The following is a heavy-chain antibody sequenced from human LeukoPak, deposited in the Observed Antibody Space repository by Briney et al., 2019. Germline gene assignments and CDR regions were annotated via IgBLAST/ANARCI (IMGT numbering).Heavy chain of an antibody. Sequence: PGGSLRLSCAASGFTFSTYTMSWVRQAPGKGLEWVSSIIISSSYMYYADSVKGRFTISRDNAKNSLYLQMNSLRAEDTAVYYCARKSKADGSGSYPLDYWGQGTLVTVSS. D-gene: IGHD3-10*01. CDR2: IIISSSYM. J-gene: IGHJ4*02. CDR1: GFTFSTYT. V-gene: IGHV3-21*01. CDR3: ARKSKADGSGSYPLDY.